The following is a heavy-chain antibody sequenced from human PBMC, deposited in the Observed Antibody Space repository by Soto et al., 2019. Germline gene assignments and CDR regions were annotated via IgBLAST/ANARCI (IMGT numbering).Heavy chain of an antibody. CDR1: GFTISIYS. V-gene: IGHV3-48*02. CDR3: ARGFDLQYGMDV. Sequence: EVSVVESGGGFVQRGGSVRLSCAASGFTISIYSMSWVRQAPRKGLEWLSYISGTSETIYYSDSVKGRFTISRDNAKNSLYLQMNSLRDEDTAVYYCARGFDLQYGMDVWGQGTTVTVSS. J-gene: IGHJ6*02. D-gene: IGHD3-10*01. CDR2: ISGTSETI.